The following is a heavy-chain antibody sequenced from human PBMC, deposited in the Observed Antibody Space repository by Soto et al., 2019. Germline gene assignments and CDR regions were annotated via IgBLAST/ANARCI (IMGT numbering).Heavy chain of an antibody. D-gene: IGHD6-13*01. CDR3: ARDPPGIAAAGSPQDGMDV. Sequence: ESGGGVVQPGRSLRLSCAASGFTFSSYGMHWVRQAPGKGLEWVAVIWYDGSNKYYADSVKGRFTISRDNSKNTLYLQMNSLRAEDTAVYYCARDPPGIAAAGSPQDGMDVWGQGTTVTVSS. CDR2: IWYDGSNK. CDR1: GFTFSSYG. J-gene: IGHJ6*02. V-gene: IGHV3-33*01.